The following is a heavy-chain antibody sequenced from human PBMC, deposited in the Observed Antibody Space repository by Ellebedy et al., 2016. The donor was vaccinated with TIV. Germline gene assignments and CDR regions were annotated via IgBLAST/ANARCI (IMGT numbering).Heavy chain of an antibody. J-gene: IGHJ4*02. CDR2: IYHSGST. D-gene: IGHD2-21*02. CDR3: ARRGDYGGGYFDY. Sequence: SETLSLTXAVSGGSISSSNWWSWVRQPPGKGLEWIGEIYHSGSTNYNPSLKSRVTISVDKSKNQFSLKLSSVTAADTAVYYCARRGDYGGGYFDYWGQGTLVTVSS. V-gene: IGHV4-4*02. CDR1: GGSISSSNW.